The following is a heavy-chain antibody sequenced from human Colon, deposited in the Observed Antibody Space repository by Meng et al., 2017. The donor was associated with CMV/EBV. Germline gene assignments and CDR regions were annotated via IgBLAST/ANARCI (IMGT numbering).Heavy chain of an antibody. CDR2: IRSDGSAT. CDR1: GYTFSDYY. CDR3: VRSSGWSLFDY. V-gene: IGHV1-2*02. Sequence: QVQRRQSGAGVKEPGASVKVSCKTSGYTFSDYYMHWVRQAPGQGLEWMGWIRSDGSATNYAQKFRGRVTMTRDASVSTAYMELSGLTSDDTAVYFCVRSSGWSLFDYWGPGALVTVFS. J-gene: IGHJ4*02. D-gene: IGHD6-19*01.